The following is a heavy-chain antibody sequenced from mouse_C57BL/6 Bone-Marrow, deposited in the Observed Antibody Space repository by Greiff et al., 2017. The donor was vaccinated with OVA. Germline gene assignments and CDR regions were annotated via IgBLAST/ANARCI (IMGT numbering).Heavy chain of an antibody. Sequence: EVKLVESGGGLVKPGGSLKLSCAASGFTFSSYTMSWVRQTPEKRLEWVATISGGGGNTYYPDSVKGRFTISRDNAKNTLYLQMSSLRSEDTALYDGARRGAYTRAWFAYWGQGTLVTVSA. J-gene: IGHJ3*01. D-gene: IGHD6-5*01. V-gene: IGHV5-9*01. CDR3: ARRGAYTRAWFAY. CDR1: GFTFSSYT. CDR2: ISGGGGNT.